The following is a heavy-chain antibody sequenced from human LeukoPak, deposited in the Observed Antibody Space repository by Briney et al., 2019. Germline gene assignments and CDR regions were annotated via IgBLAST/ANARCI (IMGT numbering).Heavy chain of an antibody. CDR3: ASRPTEYSSSWYPQSPLRRYYYYGMDV. V-gene: IGHV1-2*02. CDR1: GYTFPDYY. CDR2: INPNRGGT. Sequence: ASVKVSYKASGYTFPDYYMHQVRLAPGHPLEWTGWINPNRGGTNYALQFRGRGTITRVTSISKAYMELSRLRSDDTAVYYCASRPTEYSSSWYPQSPLRRYYYYGMDVWGQGTTVTVSS. J-gene: IGHJ6*02. D-gene: IGHD6-13*01.